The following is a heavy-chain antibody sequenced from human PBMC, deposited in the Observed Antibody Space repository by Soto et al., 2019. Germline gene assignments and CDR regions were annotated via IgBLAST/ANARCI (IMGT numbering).Heavy chain of an antibody. J-gene: IGHJ4*02. CDR2: ISSSSSYI. V-gene: IGHV3-21*01. D-gene: IGHD5-12*01. CDR1: GFTFSSYS. Sequence: EVQLVESGGGLVKPGGSLRLSCAASGFTFSSYSMNWGRQSPGKWLEWVSSISSSSSYIYYADSVKGRFTISRDNAKKSLYLQMHSLRAEDTAVYYFAREVSKHSGYDFDYWGQGPLVTVSS. CDR3: AREVSKHSGYDFDY.